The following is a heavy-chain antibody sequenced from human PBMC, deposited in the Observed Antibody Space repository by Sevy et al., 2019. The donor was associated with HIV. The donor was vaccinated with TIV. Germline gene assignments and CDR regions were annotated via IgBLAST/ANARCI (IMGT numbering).Heavy chain of an antibody. Sequence: GGYLRLSCAASGFTFSAHAMHWVRQAPGKGLDWMAVMSYKGNEKLYAESVKGRFTISRDDSKKILSLQMNNLRPEDTALYYCARDLGYETPGYLPLFDTGGQGTLVTVSS. J-gene: IGHJ4*02. CDR3: ARDLGYETPGYLPLFDT. D-gene: IGHD2-2*01. CDR1: GFTFSAHA. CDR2: MSYKGNEK. V-gene: IGHV3-30-3*01.